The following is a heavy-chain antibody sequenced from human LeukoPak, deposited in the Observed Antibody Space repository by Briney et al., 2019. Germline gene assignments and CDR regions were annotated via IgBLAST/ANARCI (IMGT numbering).Heavy chain of an antibody. V-gene: IGHV4-59*01. CDR2: IYHSGST. Sequence: SETLSLTCTVSGGSISAFYWHWIRQPPGKGLEWIGFIYHSGSTNYNPSLKSRVTISIDTSKNQFSLRLSSVTATDTAVYYCASRLIARGMDVWGQGTTVTVSS. CDR3: ASRLIARGMDV. CDR1: GGSISAFY. J-gene: IGHJ6*02.